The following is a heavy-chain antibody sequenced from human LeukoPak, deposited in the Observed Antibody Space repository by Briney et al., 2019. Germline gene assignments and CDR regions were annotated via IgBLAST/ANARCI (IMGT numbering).Heavy chain of an antibody. D-gene: IGHD6-13*01. CDR3: ATDPEIAAAGTNWFDP. CDR2: FDPEDGET. CDR1: GYTLTELS. Sequence: ASVKVSCKVSGYTLTELSMHWVRQAPGKGLEWMGGFDPEDGETIYAQKFQGKVTMTEDTSTDTAYMELSSLRSEDTAVYCCATDPEIAAAGTNWFDPWGQGTLVTVSS. J-gene: IGHJ5*02. V-gene: IGHV1-24*01.